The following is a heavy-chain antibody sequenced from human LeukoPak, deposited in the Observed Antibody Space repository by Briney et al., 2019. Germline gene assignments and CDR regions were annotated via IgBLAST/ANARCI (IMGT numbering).Heavy chain of an antibody. CDR1: GGSISSYY. D-gene: IGHD6-13*01. J-gene: IGHJ4*02. V-gene: IGHV4-4*07. Sequence: SETLSLTCTVSGGSISSYYWSWIRQPAGKGLEWIGRIYTSGSTNYNPSLKSRVTMSVDTSKNQFSLTLSSVTAADTAVYYCASRKAAAGSYYFDYWGQGTLVTVSS. CDR3: ASRKAAAGSYYFDY. CDR2: IYTSGST.